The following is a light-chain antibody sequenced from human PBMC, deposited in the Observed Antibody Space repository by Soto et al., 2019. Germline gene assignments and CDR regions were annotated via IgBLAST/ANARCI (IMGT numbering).Light chain of an antibody. CDR3: QQYNYWPPWT. J-gene: IGKJ1*01. CDR1: RRVSSY. V-gene: IGKV3-11*01. CDR2: DAS. Sequence: ETVLTQSPATLSLSPGDRATLSCRASRRVSSYLAWYQQKAGQAPRLLIYDASNRAAGTPARFSGSGSGTEFTLTISSLQSEDFAVYYCQQYNYWPPWTFGQGTKVDIK.